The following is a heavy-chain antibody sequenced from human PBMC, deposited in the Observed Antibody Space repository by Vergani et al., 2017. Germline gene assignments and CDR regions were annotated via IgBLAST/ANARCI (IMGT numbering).Heavy chain of an antibody. Sequence: EVQLVESGGGLVQPGGSLRLSCAASGFTFSSYAMSWVRQAPGKGLEWVSAISGSGGSTYYADSVKGRFTISRDNSKNTLYLQMNSLRAEDTAVYYCAKDNTELLLWCENWFDPWGQGTLVTVSS. CDR3: AKDNTELLLWCENWFDP. CDR1: GFTFSSYA. V-gene: IGHV3-23*04. J-gene: IGHJ5*02. D-gene: IGHD3-10*01. CDR2: ISGSGGST.